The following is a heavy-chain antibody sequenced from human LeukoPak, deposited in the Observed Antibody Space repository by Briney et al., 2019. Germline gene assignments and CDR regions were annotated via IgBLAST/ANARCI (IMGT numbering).Heavy chain of an antibody. CDR3: ARGTLRDGYNPEVKDY. CDR2: IIPILGIA. Sequence: ASVKVSCKASGGTFSSYAISWVRQAPGQGLEWMGRIIPILGIANYAQKFQGRVTITADKSTSTAYMELSSLRSEDTAVYYCARGTLRDGYNPEVKDYWGQGTLVTVSS. D-gene: IGHD5-24*01. V-gene: IGHV1-69*04. J-gene: IGHJ4*02. CDR1: GGTFSSYA.